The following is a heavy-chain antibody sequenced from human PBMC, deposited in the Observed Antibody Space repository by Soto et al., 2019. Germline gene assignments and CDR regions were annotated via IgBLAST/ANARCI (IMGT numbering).Heavy chain of an antibody. J-gene: IGHJ4*02. CDR1: GFTFSSYW. V-gene: IGHV3-74*01. CDR2: INSDGSST. D-gene: IGHD3-10*01. Sequence: PGGSLRLSCAASGFTFSSYWMHWVRQAPGKGLVWVSRINSDGSSTSYADSVKGRFTISRDNAKNTLYLQMNSLRAEDTAVYYCAREGGLIWLGELSPGDYWGQGTLVTVSS. CDR3: AREGGLIWLGELSPGDY.